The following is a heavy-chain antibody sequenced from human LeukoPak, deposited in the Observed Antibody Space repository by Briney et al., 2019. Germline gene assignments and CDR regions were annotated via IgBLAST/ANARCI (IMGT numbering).Heavy chain of an antibody. J-gene: IGHJ4*02. D-gene: IGHD2-2*01. CDR1: GFTFSSYA. CDR3: AKIPVQRYCSSTSCYYFDY. Sequence: PGGSLRLSCAASGFTFSSYAMSWVRQAPGKGLEWVSAISGSGGSTYYADSVKGRFTISRDNSKNTLYLQMNSLRAEDTAVYYCAKIPVQRYCSSTSCYYFDYWGQGTLVTVSS. CDR2: ISGSGGST. V-gene: IGHV3-23*01.